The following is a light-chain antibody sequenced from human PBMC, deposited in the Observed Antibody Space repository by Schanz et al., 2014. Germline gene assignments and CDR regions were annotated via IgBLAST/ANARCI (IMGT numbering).Light chain of an antibody. V-gene: IGLV2-14*03. J-gene: IGLJ3*02. Sequence: QSALTQPASVSGAPGQSITISCTGTSSDVGAYNYVSWYQQHPGKAPKLMIYDVTYRPSGVSNRFSGSKSGNTASLTISGLLAEDEADYYCQSYDSSLSSLVLGGGTKLTVL. CDR3: QSYDSSLSSLV. CDR1: SSDVGAYNY. CDR2: DVT.